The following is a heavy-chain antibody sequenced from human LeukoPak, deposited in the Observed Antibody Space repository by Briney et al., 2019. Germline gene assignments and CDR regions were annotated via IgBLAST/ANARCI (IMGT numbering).Heavy chain of an antibody. CDR3: ARFRGAFDI. V-gene: IGHV1-3*01. Sequence: KFQGRVTITRDTSANTAYLKLTSPKSDDTAVYYCARFRGAFDIWGQGTMVTVSS. J-gene: IGHJ3*02.